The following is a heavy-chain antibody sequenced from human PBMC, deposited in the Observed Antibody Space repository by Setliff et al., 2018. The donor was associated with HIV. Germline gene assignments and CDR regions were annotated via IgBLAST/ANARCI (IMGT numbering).Heavy chain of an antibody. J-gene: IGHJ3*02. V-gene: IGHV3-23*01. D-gene: IGHD1-26*01. CDR3: ARDRVEAERGAFDI. Sequence: GGSLRLSCAASGFTFRSYAMSWVRQAPGKGLEWVSGISGSGTSTYYADSVKGRFTISRDNSKDTVSLQMTSLTSDDTAMYYCARDRVEAERGAFDIWGQGTMVTVSS. CDR1: GFTFRSYA. CDR2: ISGSGTST.